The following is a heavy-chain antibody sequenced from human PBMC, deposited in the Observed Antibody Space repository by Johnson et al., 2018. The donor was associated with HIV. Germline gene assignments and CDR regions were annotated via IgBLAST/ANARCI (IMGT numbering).Heavy chain of an antibody. D-gene: IGHD6-6*01. CDR1: GFTVSSNF. V-gene: IGHV3-66*02. J-gene: IGHJ3*02. Sequence: EVQLVESGGGLVQPGRSLRLSCAASGFTVSSNFMTWVRQAPGKGLEWVSVIYRGGSTYYADSVKGRFTISRDNSKNTLYLQMNSLRAEDTAVYYCARASVSSPRYSSSSDDAFDIWGQVTMVTVSS. CDR3: ARASVSSPRYSSSSDDAFDI. CDR2: IYRGGST.